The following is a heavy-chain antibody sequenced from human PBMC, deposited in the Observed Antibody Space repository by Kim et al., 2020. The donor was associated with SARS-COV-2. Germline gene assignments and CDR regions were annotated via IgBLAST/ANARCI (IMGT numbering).Heavy chain of an antibody. V-gene: IGHV4-34*01. CDR1: GGSFSGYY. Sequence: SETLSLTCAVYGGSFSGYYWSWIRQPPGKGLEWIGEINHSGSTNYNPSLKSRVTISVDTSKNQFSLKLSSVTAADTAVYYCARVKRVFGVVIISYYYYYYMDVGGKGTTVTVSS. CDR2: INHSGST. D-gene: IGHD3-3*01. CDR3: ARVKRVFGVVIISYYYYYYMDV. J-gene: IGHJ6*03.